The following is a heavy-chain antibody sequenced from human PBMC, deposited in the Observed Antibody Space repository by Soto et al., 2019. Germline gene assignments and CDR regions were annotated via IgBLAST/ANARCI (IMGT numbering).Heavy chain of an antibody. D-gene: IGHD3-10*01. CDR2: IYYSGST. J-gene: IGHJ6*03. Sequence: SETLSLTCTVSGGSISSSSYYWGWIRQPPGKGLEWIGSIYYSGSTYYNPSLKSRVTISVDTSKNQFSLKLSSVTAADTAVYYCARPRDRFGESSYYMDVWGKGTTVTVSS. CDR3: ARPRDRFGESSYYMDV. CDR1: GGSISSSSYY. V-gene: IGHV4-39*01.